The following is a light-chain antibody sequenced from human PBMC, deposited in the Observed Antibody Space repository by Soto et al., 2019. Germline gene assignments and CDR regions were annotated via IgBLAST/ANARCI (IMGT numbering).Light chain of an antibody. J-gene: IGLJ1*01. Sequence: ALTQPASVSGSAGQSITISCTGASSDVGYYNYVSWFQQHPGKAPKLIISEVTNRPSGVSTRFSGSKSGNTASLTISGLQAEDEAHYYCSSYTTSSTYVFGTGTKVTVL. CDR1: SSDVGYYNY. V-gene: IGLV2-14*01. CDR2: EVT. CDR3: SSYTTSSTYV.